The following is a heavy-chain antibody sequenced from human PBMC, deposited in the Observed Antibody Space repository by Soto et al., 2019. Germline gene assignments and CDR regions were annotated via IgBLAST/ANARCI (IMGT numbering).Heavy chain of an antibody. Sequence: ASVKVSCKASGYTFTSYDINWVRQATGQGLEWMGWMNPNSGNTGYAQKFQGRVTMTRNTSISTAYMELSSLRSEDTAVYYCARGWGGHSSSWYNWFDPWGQGTLVTVSS. CDR2: MNPNSGNT. CDR3: ARGWGGHSSSWYNWFDP. D-gene: IGHD6-13*01. J-gene: IGHJ5*02. V-gene: IGHV1-8*02. CDR1: GYTFTSYD.